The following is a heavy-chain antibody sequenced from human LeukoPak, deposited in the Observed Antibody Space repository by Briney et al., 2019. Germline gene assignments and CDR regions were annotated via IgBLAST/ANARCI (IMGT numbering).Heavy chain of an antibody. CDR1: GYTFTGYY. V-gene: IGHV1-2*02. CDR3: ARDSGSGSYYPAYYYYYMDV. CDR2: INPNRGGT. J-gene: IGHJ6*03. D-gene: IGHD3-10*01. Sequence: ASVKVSCKASGYTFTGYYMHWVRQAPGQGLEWMGWINPNRGGTNYAQKFQGRVTMTRDTSISTAYMELSRLRSDDTAVYYCARDSGSGSYYPAYYYYYMDVWGKGTTVTISS.